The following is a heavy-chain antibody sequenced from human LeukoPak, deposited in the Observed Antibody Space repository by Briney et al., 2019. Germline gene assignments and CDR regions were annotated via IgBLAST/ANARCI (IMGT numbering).Heavy chain of an antibody. CDR1: GFTFSSYE. D-gene: IGHD2-15*01. J-gene: IGHJ4*02. CDR3: ARRYCSGGGCRSDY. CDR2: ISSSGNAI. Sequence: PGGSLRLSCAASGFTFSSYELNWVRQAPGKGLEWVSHISSSGNAIYYADSVRGRFTISRDNAKNSLYLHMNSLRAEDTAVYYCARRYCSGGGCRSDYWGQGTLVTVSS. V-gene: IGHV3-48*03.